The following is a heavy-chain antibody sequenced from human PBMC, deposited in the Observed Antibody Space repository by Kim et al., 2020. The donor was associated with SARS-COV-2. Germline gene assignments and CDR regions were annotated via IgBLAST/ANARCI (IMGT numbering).Heavy chain of an antibody. CDR3: VRSGSYYNFPLYYFDY. CDR2: IYYSGST. CDR1: GGSISSYY. Sequence: SETLSLTCTVSGGSISSYYWSWIRQPPGKGLEWIGYIYYSGSTNYNPSLKSRVTISVDMSKNQFSLKLSSVTAADTAVYYCVRSGSYYNFPLYYFDYWGQGTLVTVSS. D-gene: IGHD3-10*01. V-gene: IGHV4-59*13. J-gene: IGHJ4*02.